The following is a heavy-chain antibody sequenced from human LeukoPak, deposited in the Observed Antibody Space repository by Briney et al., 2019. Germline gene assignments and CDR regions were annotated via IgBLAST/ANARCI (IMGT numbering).Heavy chain of an antibody. J-gene: IGHJ4*02. CDR3: AREGSMTARPFVSIDY. Sequence: SETLSLTCTVSGGSISSYYWSWVRQPAGKGLEWIGRIHTSGSTDYNPSLESRVTMSVDTSKNQFSLKLSSVTVADTAVYYCAREGSMTARPFVSIDYWGQGTLVTVSS. V-gene: IGHV4-4*07. CDR2: IHTSGST. CDR1: GGSISSYY. D-gene: IGHD6-6*01.